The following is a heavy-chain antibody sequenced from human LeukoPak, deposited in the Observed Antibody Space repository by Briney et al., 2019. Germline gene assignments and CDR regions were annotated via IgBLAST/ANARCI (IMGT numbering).Heavy chain of an antibody. J-gene: IGHJ6*02. Sequence: PGGSLRLSCAASGFTFSSYWMSWVRQAPGKGLEWVANVKYDGSEKYYVDSVKGRFTISRDNAKHSLSLLMNSLRAEDTAVYYCARAHYYFTIDVWGQGTTVTVSS. V-gene: IGHV3-7*01. CDR1: GFTFSSYW. CDR3: ARAHYYFTIDV. CDR2: VKYDGSEK.